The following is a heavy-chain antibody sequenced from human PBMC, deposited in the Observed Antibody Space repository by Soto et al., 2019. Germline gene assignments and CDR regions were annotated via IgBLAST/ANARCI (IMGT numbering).Heavy chain of an antibody. CDR1: GFTFNNYA. CDR3: ARTRLSLGGIVVVPAANTLGTTGGMDV. Sequence: GGSLRLSCAASGFTFNNYAMNWVRQAPGTGLQWVSSIGGSGGNKNFADSVKGRFTISRDNSKNTLYLQMNSLRAEDTAVYYCARTRLSLGGIVVVPAANTLGTTGGMDVWGQGTTVTVSS. CDR2: IGGSGGNK. D-gene: IGHD2-2*01. J-gene: IGHJ6*02. V-gene: IGHV3-23*01.